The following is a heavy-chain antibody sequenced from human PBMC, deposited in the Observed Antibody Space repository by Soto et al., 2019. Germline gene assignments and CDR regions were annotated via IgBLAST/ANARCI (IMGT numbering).Heavy chain of an antibody. Sequence: ASVKVSCQASGYTFTSYGISWVRQAPGQGLEWMGWMNPNSGNTGYAQKFQGRVTMTRNTSISTAYMELNSLRAEDTAVYYCAKAGPTDGDYPWYFDYWGQGTLVTVSS. CDR1: GYTFTSYG. V-gene: IGHV1-8*02. J-gene: IGHJ4*02. CDR3: AKAGPTDGDYPWYFDY. D-gene: IGHD4-17*01. CDR2: MNPNSGNT.